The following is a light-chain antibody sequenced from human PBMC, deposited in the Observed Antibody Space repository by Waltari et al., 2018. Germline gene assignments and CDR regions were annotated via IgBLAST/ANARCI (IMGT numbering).Light chain of an antibody. Sequence: SYELTQPPSVSVSPGQTASITCSGDNLGDKYACCYQQKPDQSPVLVTYQDSKRPSGIPERFSGSNSGNTATLTISGTQAMDEADYYCQAWDSSTVVFGGGTKLTVL. J-gene: IGLJ2*01. V-gene: IGLV3-1*01. CDR1: NLGDKY. CDR3: QAWDSSTVV. CDR2: QDS.